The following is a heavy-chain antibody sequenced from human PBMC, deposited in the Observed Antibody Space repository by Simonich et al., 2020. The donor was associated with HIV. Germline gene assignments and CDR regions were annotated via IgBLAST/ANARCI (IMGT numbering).Heavy chain of an antibody. V-gene: IGHV3-11*01. CDR3: AGAPYGDGAFDI. J-gene: IGHJ3*02. D-gene: IGHD7-27*01. CDR2: ISRGGSIM. CDR1: GFTLSDYY. Sequence: QVQLVESGGGLVKPGGSLRLSCAASGFTLSDYYMRWISTAPGKGREWVSYISRGGSIMYFADSVKGRFTISRDNAKNSLYLQMNSLRAEDTAVYSCAGAPYGDGAFDIWGQGTMVTVSS.